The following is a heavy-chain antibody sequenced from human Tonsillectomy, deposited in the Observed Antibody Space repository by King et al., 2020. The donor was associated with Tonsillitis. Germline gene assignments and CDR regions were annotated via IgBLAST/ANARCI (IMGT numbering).Heavy chain of an antibody. CDR1: GGSFSGYY. D-gene: IGHD3-10*01. V-gene: IGHV4-34*01. CDR3: ARPIGVGSGRDYMDV. CDR2: INHSGST. Sequence: VQLQQWGAGLLKPSETLSLTCAVYGGSFSGYYWSWIRQPPGKGLEWIGEINHSGSTNYNPSLKSRVTISVDTSKNQFSLKLSSVTAADTAVYYCARPIGVGSGRDYMDVWGKGTTVTVSS. J-gene: IGHJ6*03.